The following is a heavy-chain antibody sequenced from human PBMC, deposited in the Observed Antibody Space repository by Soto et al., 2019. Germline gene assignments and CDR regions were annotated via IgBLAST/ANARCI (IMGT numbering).Heavy chain of an antibody. CDR1: GGSVSSGSYY. J-gene: IGHJ3*02. Sequence: QVQLQQWGAGLLKPSETLSLTCAVYGGSVSSGSYYWSWIRQPPGKGLEWIGEMSHSGGTHFNPSLKRRVTISVDTSKNKFSLKMSFVTAADTALYYCARVERGTATTVVDAFDIWGPGTMVTVSS. D-gene: IGHD1-1*01. CDR2: MSHSGGT. CDR3: ARVERGTATTVVDAFDI. V-gene: IGHV4-34*01.